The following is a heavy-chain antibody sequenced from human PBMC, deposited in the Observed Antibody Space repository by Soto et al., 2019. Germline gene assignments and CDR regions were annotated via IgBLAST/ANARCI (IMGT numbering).Heavy chain of an antibody. CDR2: IIPILGTP. CDR3: ARERSRYNRSGYYRPDY. J-gene: IGHJ4*02. D-gene: IGHD3-22*01. Sequence: SVKVSCKASGDTFSSYAISWVRQAPGQGLEWMGGIIPILGTPNYAQKFQGRVTITADKSTSTAYMELSSLRSEDTAVYYCARERSRYNRSGYYRPDYWGQGTLVTV. V-gene: IGHV1-69*10. CDR1: GDTFSSYA.